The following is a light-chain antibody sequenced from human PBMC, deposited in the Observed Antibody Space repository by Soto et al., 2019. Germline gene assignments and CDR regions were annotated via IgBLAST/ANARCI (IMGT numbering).Light chain of an antibody. V-gene: IGKV1-39*01. CDR3: QHGYVAPYS. Sequence: DVLLTQPPSSLTASVGDRVTISCRARQDINVYLNWHQQKPGEVPKLLIYSASSLHSGVPSRFTGSGSETDFTLTIRSLQPEDFATYYCQHGYVAPYSFGQGTKV. CDR2: SAS. CDR1: QDINVY. J-gene: IGKJ2*03.